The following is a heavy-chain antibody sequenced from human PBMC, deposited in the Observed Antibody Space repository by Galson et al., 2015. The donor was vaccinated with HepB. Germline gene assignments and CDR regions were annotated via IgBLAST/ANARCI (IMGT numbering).Heavy chain of an antibody. J-gene: IGHJ4*02. V-gene: IGHV1-69*13. CDR1: GGTFSSYA. D-gene: IGHD6-13*01. CDR3: ARETAGYSSSWYPDFDY. CDR2: IIPIFGTA. Sequence: SVKVSCKASGGTFSSYAISWVRQAPGQGLEWMGGIIPIFGTANYAQKFQGRVTITADESTSTAYMELSSLRSEDTAVYYCARETAGYSSSWYPDFDYWGQGTLVTVSS.